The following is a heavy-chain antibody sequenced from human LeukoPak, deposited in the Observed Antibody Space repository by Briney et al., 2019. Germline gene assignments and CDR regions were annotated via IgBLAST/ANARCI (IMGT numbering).Heavy chain of an antibody. V-gene: IGHV4-59*08. CDR3: ASLHQLAFDI. J-gene: IGHJ3*02. CDR2: IYYSGST. D-gene: IGHD2-2*01. Sequence: SETLSLTCSVSGDSISSYNWSWIRQPPGKGLEWIVYIYYSGSTDYNPSLKSRVTISVDTSKNQFSLKLSSVTAADTAVYYCASLHQLAFDIWGQGTMVTVSS. CDR1: GDSISSYN.